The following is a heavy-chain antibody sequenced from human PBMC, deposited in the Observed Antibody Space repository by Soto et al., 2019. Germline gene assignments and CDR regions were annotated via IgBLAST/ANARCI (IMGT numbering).Heavy chain of an antibody. Sequence: PSQTLSLTCAISGDSVSSKAAAWNWIRQSPSRGLEWLGRTYYRSKWSTDYAVSVKSRITINPDTSKNQFSLQLNSVTPEDTAVYYCTRALIGSYESWGQGTLVTVSS. CDR2: TYYRSKWST. CDR3: TRALIGSYES. J-gene: IGHJ5*02. V-gene: IGHV6-1*01. D-gene: IGHD1-26*01. CDR1: GDSVSSKAAA.